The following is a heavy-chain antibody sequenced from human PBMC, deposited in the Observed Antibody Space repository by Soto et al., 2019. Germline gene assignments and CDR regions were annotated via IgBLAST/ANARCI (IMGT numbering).Heavy chain of an antibody. Sequence: ASVKVSCKASGYTFTGYYMHWARQAPGQGLEWMGWINPNSGGTNYAQKFQGRVTMTRDTSISTAYMELSRLRSDDTAVYYCARRGSVVVVAAPFDYWGQGTLVTVSS. CDR1: GYTFTGYY. D-gene: IGHD2-15*01. CDR3: ARRGSVVVVAAPFDY. V-gene: IGHV1-2*02. J-gene: IGHJ4*02. CDR2: INPNSGGT.